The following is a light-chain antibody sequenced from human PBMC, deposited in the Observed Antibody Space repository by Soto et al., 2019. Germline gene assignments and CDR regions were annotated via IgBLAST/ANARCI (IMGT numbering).Light chain of an antibody. V-gene: IGKV1-27*01. CDR2: AAS. Sequence: DIQMTQSPSSLSASVGDRVTLTCRASQVISDYLAWYQQKPGKVPELLIYAASTLQSGVPSRFSGSGSGTDFPLTICSLQPEDVATFYCQKYNSAPWTFGQGTKVEIK. CDR3: QKYNSAPWT. CDR1: QVISDY. J-gene: IGKJ1*01.